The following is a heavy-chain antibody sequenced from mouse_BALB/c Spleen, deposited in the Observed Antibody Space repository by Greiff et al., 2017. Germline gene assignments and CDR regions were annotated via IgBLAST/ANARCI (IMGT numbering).Heavy chain of an antibody. Sequence: VQLQQSGPGLVAPSQSLSITCTVSGFSLTSYGVHWVRQPPGKGLEWLGVIWAGGSTNYNSALMSRLSISKDNSKSQVFLKMNSLQTDDTAMYYCARIHYYGSSPWFAYWGQGTLVTVSA. J-gene: IGHJ3*01. CDR3: ARIHYYGSSPWFAY. D-gene: IGHD1-1*01. V-gene: IGHV2-9*02. CDR1: GFSLTSYG. CDR2: IWAGGST.